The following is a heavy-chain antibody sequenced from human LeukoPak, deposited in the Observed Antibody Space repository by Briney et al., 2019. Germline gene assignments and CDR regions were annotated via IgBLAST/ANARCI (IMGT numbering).Heavy chain of an antibody. J-gene: IGHJ6*03. CDR1: GVSISSYY. CDR3: ARATPNRLHSYYMDV. V-gene: IGHV4-4*07. D-gene: IGHD1-14*01. Sequence: SETLSLTCTVSGVSISSYYWSWIRQPAGKGREWIGRIYTSGSTNYNPSLKSRVTMSVDTSKNQFSLKLSSVTAADTTLYYSARATPNRLHSYYMDVWGKGTTVTVSS. CDR2: IYTSGST.